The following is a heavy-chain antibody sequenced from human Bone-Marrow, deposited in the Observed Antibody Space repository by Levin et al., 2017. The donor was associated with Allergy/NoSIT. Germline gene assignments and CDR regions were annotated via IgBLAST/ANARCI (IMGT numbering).Heavy chain of an antibody. CDR3: ARVCSGGRCLDS. Sequence: SETLSLTCIVSGDSVSSGTNYWAWMRQPPGKELEWIGSVSYSGTTYYNPSLTSRVSLFVDTSKNQFSLKLSAVTAADTALYYCARVCSGGRCLDSWGQGTLVTVSS. J-gene: IGHJ4*02. CDR2: VSYSGTT. V-gene: IGHV4-39*01. CDR1: GDSVSSGTNY. D-gene: IGHD2-15*01.